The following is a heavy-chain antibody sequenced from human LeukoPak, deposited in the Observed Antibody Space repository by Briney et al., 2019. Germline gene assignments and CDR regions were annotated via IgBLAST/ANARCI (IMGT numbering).Heavy chain of an antibody. Sequence: GGSLRLSCAASGFTFSSYWMSWVRQAPGKGLVWVANIKQDGSEKYYVDSVKGRFTISRDNAKNSLYLQMNSLRAEDTAVYYCARDIVVVPAAIWFDPWGQGTLVTVSS. D-gene: IGHD2-2*01. CDR1: GFTFSSYW. CDR2: IKQDGSEK. V-gene: IGHV3-7*01. J-gene: IGHJ5*02. CDR3: ARDIVVVPAAIWFDP.